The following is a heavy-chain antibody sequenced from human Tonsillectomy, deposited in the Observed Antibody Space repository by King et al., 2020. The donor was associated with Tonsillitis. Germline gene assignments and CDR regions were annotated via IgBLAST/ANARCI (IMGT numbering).Heavy chain of an antibody. CDR1: GFTFSRYS. Sequence: VQLVESGGGLVQPGGSLRLSCAASGFTFSRYSMNWVRQAPGKGLEWVSYISSSSSTIYYADSVKGRFTISRDNAKNSLYLQMNSLRDEDTAVYYCARDLGSAIWFGFMDVWGQGTTVTVSS. D-gene: IGHD3-10*01. V-gene: IGHV3-48*02. J-gene: IGHJ6*02. CDR2: ISSSSSTI. CDR3: ARDLGSAIWFGFMDV.